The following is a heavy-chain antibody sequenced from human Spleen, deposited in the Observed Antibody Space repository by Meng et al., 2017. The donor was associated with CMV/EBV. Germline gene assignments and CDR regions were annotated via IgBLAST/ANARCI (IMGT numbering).Heavy chain of an antibody. V-gene: IGHV3-15*01. CDR2: IKTKTNGGTT. D-gene: IGHD6-13*01. J-gene: IGHJ2*01. CDR3: AMRAAADSYWYLDL. Sequence: GLNFTNASMSWVRQAPGKGLEWVGRIKTKTNGGTTDYAAPVKGRFNISRDNSKNTLYLQMNSLRPEDTAVYYCAMRAAADSYWYLDLWGRGTLVTVSS. CDR1: GLNFTNAS.